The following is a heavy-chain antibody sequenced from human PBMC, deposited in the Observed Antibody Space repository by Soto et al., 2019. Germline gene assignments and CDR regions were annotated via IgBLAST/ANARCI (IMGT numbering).Heavy chain of an antibody. D-gene: IGHD3-16*01. J-gene: IGHJ5*02. CDR1: GGSISSINW. Sequence: SETLSLTCGVSGGSISSINWWSWTRQAPGKGLEWIGEIYQSGSSNYNPSLNSRVSISVDKSKNQFFLNLTSVIAADTAVYDFARSLGVHSRYWSDPWGQGTLVTVSS. CDR3: ARSLGVHSRYWSDP. V-gene: IGHV4-4*02. CDR2: IYQSGSS.